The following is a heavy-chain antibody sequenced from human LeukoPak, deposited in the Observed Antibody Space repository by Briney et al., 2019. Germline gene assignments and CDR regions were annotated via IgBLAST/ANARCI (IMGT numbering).Heavy chain of an antibody. V-gene: IGHV4-59*01. CDR3: ARASTDSPFVY. J-gene: IGHJ4*02. CDR2: IYSSGRT. D-gene: IGHD2-21*01. Sequence: SETLSLTCTVSGGSISSYYWGWIRQPPGEGLEFVGHIYSSGRTNYNPSLRSRLTISIDTSKNQFSLNLRSVTAADSAVYYCARASTDSPFVYWGLGTLVTVCS. CDR1: GGSISSYY.